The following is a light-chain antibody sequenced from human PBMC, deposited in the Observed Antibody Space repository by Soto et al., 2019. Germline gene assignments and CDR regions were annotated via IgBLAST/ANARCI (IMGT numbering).Light chain of an antibody. CDR2: AAS. CDR3: QHANSFLLT. V-gene: IGKV1D-12*01. J-gene: IGKJ4*01. Sequence: DIQMTQSPSSVSASVGDRVTITCRASQGISSWLASCQQKPGEAPKLLIYAASSLQGGVPSRFSGSGSGADFTLTISSLQPEDVATYYCQHANSFLLTFGGGTKVEIK. CDR1: QGISSW.